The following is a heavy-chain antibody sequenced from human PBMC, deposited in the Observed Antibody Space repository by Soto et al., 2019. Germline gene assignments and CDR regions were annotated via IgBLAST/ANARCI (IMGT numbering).Heavy chain of an antibody. Sequence: ASVKVSCKASGYTFTSYYMHWVRQAPGQGLEWMGIINPSGGSTSYAQKFQGRVTMTRDTSTSTVYMELSSLRSEDTAVYYCARGPNFHLGSSHWLAPWGQGSLVTVSS. CDR1: GYTFTSYY. CDR3: ARGPNFHLGSSHWLAP. J-gene: IGHJ5*02. CDR2: INPSGGST. D-gene: IGHD6-13*01. V-gene: IGHV1-46*01.